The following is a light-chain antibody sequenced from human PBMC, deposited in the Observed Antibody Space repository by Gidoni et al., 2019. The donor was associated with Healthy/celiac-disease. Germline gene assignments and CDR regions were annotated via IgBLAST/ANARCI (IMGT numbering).Light chain of an antibody. CDR1: QDISNY. CDR3: RQYDNLPFT. CDR2: DAA. J-gene: IGKJ3*01. V-gene: IGKV1-33*01. Sequence: DFQLTQSPSSLSASVGDRITITCQASQDISNYLNWYQQKPGKAPKRLIYDAANLETGGPSRFSGSGSGTDFTITISSLQPEDIATDYCRQYDNLPFTFGPGTKVEIK.